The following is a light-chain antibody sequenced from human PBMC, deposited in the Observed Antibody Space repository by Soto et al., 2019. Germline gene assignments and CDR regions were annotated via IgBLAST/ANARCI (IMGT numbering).Light chain of an antibody. CDR2: KAS. J-gene: IGKJ1*01. CDR3: QQYNSYRA. Sequence: DIQMTKSTSTLSASVGDRVTITCRASESIDSWLAWHQQKPGRAPKLLISKASSLESGVPSRFSGSGSGTEFTLTISSLQPDDFATYYCQQYNSYRAFGQGTKVDIK. CDR1: ESIDSW. V-gene: IGKV1-5*03.